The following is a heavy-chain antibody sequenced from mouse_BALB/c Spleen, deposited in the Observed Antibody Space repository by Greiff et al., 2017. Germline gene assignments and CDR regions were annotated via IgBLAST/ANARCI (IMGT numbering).Heavy chain of an antibody. CDR2: ISSGGSYT. CDR3: AGGLRDAY. J-gene: IGHJ3*01. Sequence: DVQLQESGGGLVKPGGSLKLSCAASGFTFSSYAMSWVRQSPEKRLEWVAEISSGGSYTYYPDTVTGRFTISRDNAKNTLYLEMSSLRSEDTAMYYCAGGLRDAYWGQGTLVTVSA. V-gene: IGHV5-9-4*01. D-gene: IGHD1-1*01. CDR1: GFTFSSYA.